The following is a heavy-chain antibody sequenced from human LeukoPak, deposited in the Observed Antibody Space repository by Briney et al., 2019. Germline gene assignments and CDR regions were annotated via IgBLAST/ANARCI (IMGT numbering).Heavy chain of an antibody. V-gene: IGHV4-34*01. J-gene: IGHJ4*02. CDR3: ASRDYDFWSGYYRGFDY. CDR1: GGSFSGYY. D-gene: IGHD3-3*01. CDR2: INHSGST. Sequence: PSETLSLTCAVYGGSFSGYYWSWIRQPPGKGLEWIGEINHSGSTNYNPSPKSRVTISVDTSKNQFSLKLSSVTAADTAVYYCASRDYDFWSGYYRGFDYWGQGTLVTVSS.